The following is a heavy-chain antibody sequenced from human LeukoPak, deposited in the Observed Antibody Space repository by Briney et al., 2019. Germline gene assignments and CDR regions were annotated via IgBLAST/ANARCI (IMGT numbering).Heavy chain of an antibody. Sequence: GGSLRLSCAASGFTFSSNAMSWVRQAPGKGLEWVSGISGRGGITDYADSVKGRFTISRDNSKNTLYLQMDSLTADDTAVYYCAKARGSGTYYRGVDYWGQGTLVTVSS. CDR2: ISGRGGIT. D-gene: IGHD3-10*01. CDR1: GFTFSSNA. CDR3: AKARGSGTYYRGVDY. V-gene: IGHV3-23*01. J-gene: IGHJ4*02.